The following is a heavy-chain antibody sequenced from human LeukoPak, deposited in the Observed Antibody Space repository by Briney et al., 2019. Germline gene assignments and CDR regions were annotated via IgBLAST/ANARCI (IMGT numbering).Heavy chain of an antibody. CDR3: ARESTYYYGSGSYSTFDY. J-gene: IGHJ4*02. V-gene: IGHV1-69*05. Sequence: SVKVSCKASGGTFSSYAISWVRQAPGQGLEWMGGIIPIFGTANYAQKFQGRVTMTRDTSTSTVYMELSSLRSEDTAVYYCARESTYYYGSGSYSTFDYWGQGTLVTVSS. CDR1: GGTFSSYA. D-gene: IGHD3-10*01. CDR2: IIPIFGTA.